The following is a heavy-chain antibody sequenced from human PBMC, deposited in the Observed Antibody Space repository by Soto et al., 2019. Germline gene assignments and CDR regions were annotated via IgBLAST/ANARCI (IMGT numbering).Heavy chain of an antibody. CDR3: AKDPIPHYLYYYYVDV. Sequence: GGSLRLSCAASGFTFTSYRLSWVRQAPGKGLEWVSYISGRSDHTYYADSVKGRFTISRDNSKNTLYLHMNSLRVEDTAVYYCAKDPIPHYLYYYYVDVWGNGTTVTVSS. J-gene: IGHJ6*03. D-gene: IGHD3-10*01. CDR1: GFTFTSYR. CDR2: ISGRSDHT. V-gene: IGHV3-23*01.